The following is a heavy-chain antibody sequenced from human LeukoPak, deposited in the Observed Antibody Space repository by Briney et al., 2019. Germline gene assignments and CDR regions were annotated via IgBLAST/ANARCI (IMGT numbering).Heavy chain of an antibody. Sequence: ASVKVSCKASGYTFTGYYMHWVRQAPGQGLEWMGWINPNSGGTNYAQKFQGRVTMTRDTSISTAYMELSRLGSDDTAVYYCARVVSSSWSEAFDYWGQGTLVTVSS. CDR3: ARVVSSSWSEAFDY. CDR2: INPNSGGT. CDR1: GYTFTGYY. V-gene: IGHV1-2*02. J-gene: IGHJ4*02. D-gene: IGHD6-13*01.